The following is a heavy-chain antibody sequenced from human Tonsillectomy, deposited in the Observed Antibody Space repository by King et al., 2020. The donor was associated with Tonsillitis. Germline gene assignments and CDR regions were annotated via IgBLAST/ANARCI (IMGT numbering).Heavy chain of an antibody. J-gene: IGHJ4*02. V-gene: IGHV1-2*02. D-gene: IGHD4-17*01. Sequence: QLVQSGAEVKKPGASVKVSCKASGYTLTDYYFHWVRQAPGQGLEWVGGINPNSGGTDYAQKFQGRVTMTRETSISTAYMELSSLRSDDTALYYCARGTDYGDYGGFDYWGQGTLVTVSS. CDR1: GYTLTDYY. CDR3: ARGTDYGDYGGFDY. CDR2: INPNSGGT.